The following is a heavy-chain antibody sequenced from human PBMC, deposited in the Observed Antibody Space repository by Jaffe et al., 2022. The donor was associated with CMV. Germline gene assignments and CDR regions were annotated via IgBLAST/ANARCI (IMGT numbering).Heavy chain of an antibody. D-gene: IGHD3-16*01. Sequence: QVQLVESGGGVVQPGRSLRLSCAASGFTFSSYGMHWVRQAPGKGLEWVAVIWYDGSNKYYADSVKGRFTISRDNSKNTLYLQMNSLRAEDTAVYYCARALGGYRPIGYYYYGMDVWGQGTTVTVSS. CDR1: GFTFSSYG. V-gene: IGHV3-33*01. CDR3: ARALGGYRPIGYYYYGMDV. J-gene: IGHJ6*02. CDR2: IWYDGSNK.